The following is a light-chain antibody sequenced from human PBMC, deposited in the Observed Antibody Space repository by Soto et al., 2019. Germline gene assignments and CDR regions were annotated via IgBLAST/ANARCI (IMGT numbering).Light chain of an antibody. CDR3: ISYKTEDTFV. CDR1: RSDNGASNS. J-gene: IGLJ1*01. CDR2: EAT. V-gene: IGLV2-14*01. Sequence: QSVLTQPASVSGSPGQSITISCAGTRSDNGASNSVSWYQHLPGRSPTLIVYEATNRPSGVSERFSGSTSGDTASLTFTRLRNEEEAEYSCISYKTEDTFVCGSRTKVTV.